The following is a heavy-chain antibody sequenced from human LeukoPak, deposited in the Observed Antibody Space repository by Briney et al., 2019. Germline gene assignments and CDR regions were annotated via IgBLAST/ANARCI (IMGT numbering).Heavy chain of an antibody. CDR2: IKEDGSET. CDR1: GFTFGRSW. V-gene: IGHV3-7*01. J-gene: IGHJ4*02. Sequence: GGSLRHSCAASGFTFGRSWRDWVRPAPGKGLEWVANIKEDGSETYYVGSAKGRFTVSRDNAKSSLYLQMDGVRVEDTAIYYCSRSFNNWGQGTLVTVSA. CDR3: SRSFNN.